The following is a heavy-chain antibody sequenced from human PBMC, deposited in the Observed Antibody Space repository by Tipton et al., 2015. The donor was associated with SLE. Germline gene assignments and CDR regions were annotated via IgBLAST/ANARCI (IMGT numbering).Heavy chain of an antibody. CDR2: IFPGGTT. CDR3: VREGVVAARRGWYFDL. CDR1: GDSTRNSY. J-gene: IGHJ2*01. D-gene: IGHD2-15*01. V-gene: IGHV4-59*01. Sequence: TLSLTCTVSGDSTRNSYWAWIRQSPGKGLEWVGYIFPGGTTNYNPSLKSRVTISVDTSKNQFSLKLSSVTAADTAVYYCVREGVVAARRGWYFDLWGRGTLVTVSS.